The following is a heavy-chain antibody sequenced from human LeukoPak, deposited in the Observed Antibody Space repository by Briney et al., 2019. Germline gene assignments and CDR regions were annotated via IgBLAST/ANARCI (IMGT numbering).Heavy chain of an antibody. J-gene: IGHJ3*02. Sequence: GGSLRLSCAASVFTFTNYAMSWVRQAPGKGLEWVSGITSGGSAFYADSVKGRFTTSRDYSKNTLYLQMNSLRAEDTAIYYCAKEQAAAAVPAFDIWGQGTMVTVSS. CDR3: AKEQAAAAVPAFDI. CDR1: VFTFTNYA. CDR2: ITSGGSA. D-gene: IGHD2-2*01. V-gene: IGHV3-23*01.